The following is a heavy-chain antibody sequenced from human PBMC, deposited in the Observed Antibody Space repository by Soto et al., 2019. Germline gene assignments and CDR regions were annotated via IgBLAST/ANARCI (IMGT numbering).Heavy chain of an antibody. D-gene: IGHD4-17*01. CDR1: GYTFTSYY. Sequence: ASVKVSCKASGYTFTSYYMHWVRQAPGQGLERMGIITPSGGSTSYAQKFQGRVTMTRDTSTSTVYMELSSLRSEDTAVYYCARGQGHDYGDYYYYYGMDVWGQGTTVTVSS. J-gene: IGHJ6*02. V-gene: IGHV1-46*01. CDR3: ARGQGHDYGDYYYYYGMDV. CDR2: ITPSGGST.